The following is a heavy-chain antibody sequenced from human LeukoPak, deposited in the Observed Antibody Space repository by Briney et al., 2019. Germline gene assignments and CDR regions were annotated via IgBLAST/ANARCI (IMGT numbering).Heavy chain of an antibody. D-gene: IGHD1-26*01. V-gene: IGHV4-59*01. CDR2: VYYSGST. CDR1: GGSISSYY. CDR3: ASHSGSYSYFDS. Sequence: PSETLSLTCNVSGGSISSYYCSWIRQPPGKELEWIGYVYYSGSTNYNHSLESRVTISVNTSRNQCSLKLSSVTAADTALYFCASHSGSYSYFDSWGQGTLVTVSS. J-gene: IGHJ4*02.